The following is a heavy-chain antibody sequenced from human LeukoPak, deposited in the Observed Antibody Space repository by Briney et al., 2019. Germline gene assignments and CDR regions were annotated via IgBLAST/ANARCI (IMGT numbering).Heavy chain of an antibody. Sequence: GGSLRLSCAASGFAFSSYDMSWVRQAPGKGLEWVSAISGSGGSTYYADSVKGRFIISRDNSKNTLFLQMNSLRAEDTAVYYCAKDNGWQQLVNYFDYWGQGTLATVSS. D-gene: IGHD6-13*01. J-gene: IGHJ4*02. V-gene: IGHV3-23*01. CDR3: AKDNGWQQLVNYFDY. CDR2: ISGSGGST. CDR1: GFAFSSYD.